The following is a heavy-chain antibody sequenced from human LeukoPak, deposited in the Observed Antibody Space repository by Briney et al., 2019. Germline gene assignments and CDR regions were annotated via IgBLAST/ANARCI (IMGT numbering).Heavy chain of an antibody. J-gene: IGHJ6*02. V-gene: IGHV1-69*04. CDR1: GGTFSSYA. D-gene: IGHD3-22*01. CDR2: IIPILGIA. CDR3: AREHYDSSEIRWPTPNYYGMDV. Sequence: GASVKVSCKASGGTFSSYAISWVRQAPGQGLEWMGRIIPILGIANYAQKFQGRVTITADKSTSTAYMELSSLRSEDTAVYYCAREHYDSSEIRWPTPNYYGMDVWGQGTTVTVSS.